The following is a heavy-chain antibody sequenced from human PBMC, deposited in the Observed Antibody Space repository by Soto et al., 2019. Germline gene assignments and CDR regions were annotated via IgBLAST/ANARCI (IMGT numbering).Heavy chain of an antibody. CDR3: ARYIVSYSSGWDHWFDP. CDR1: GISISSYS. Sequence: SETLSLTCTIVGISISSYSWSWIRQPPGKGLEWIGYIYYSGSTNYNPSLKSRVTISVDTSKNQFSLKLSSVTAADTAVYYCARYIVSYSSGWDHWFDPWGQGTLVTVS. CDR2: IYYSGST. J-gene: IGHJ5*02. V-gene: IGHV4-59*01. D-gene: IGHD6-19*01.